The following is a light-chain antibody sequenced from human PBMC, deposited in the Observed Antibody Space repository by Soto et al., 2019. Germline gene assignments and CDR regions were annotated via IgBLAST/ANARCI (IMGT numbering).Light chain of an antibody. Sequence: DIQLTQSPFFLSASVGDRVTITCRASQGIRSYLAWYQQRPGKAPELLIYGASTLRTGVASRFSGSGSETEFTLTISSLQPEDFATYFCQQLNIFPPLFTFGPGTKVDIK. V-gene: IGKV1-9*01. CDR1: QGIRSY. J-gene: IGKJ3*01. CDR2: GAS. CDR3: QQLNIFPPLFT.